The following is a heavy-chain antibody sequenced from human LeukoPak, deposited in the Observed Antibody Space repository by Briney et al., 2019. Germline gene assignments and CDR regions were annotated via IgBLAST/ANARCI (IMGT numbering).Heavy chain of an antibody. CDR1: GFTFSNAW. D-gene: IGHD4-11*01. V-gene: IGHV3-15*01. CDR2: IKSKTDGGTT. J-gene: IGHJ2*01. CDR3: TKGGPTVTKASNSGEGYFDL. Sequence: GGSLRLSCAASGFTFSNAWMSWVRQAPGKGLEWVGRIKSKTDGGTTDYAAPVKGRFTISRDDSKNTLYPQMNSLRAEDTAVYYCTKGGPTVTKASNSGEGYFDLWGRGTLVTVSS.